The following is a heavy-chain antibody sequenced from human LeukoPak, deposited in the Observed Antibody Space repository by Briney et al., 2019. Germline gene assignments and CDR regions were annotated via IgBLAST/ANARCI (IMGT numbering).Heavy chain of an antibody. J-gene: IGHJ5*02. CDR1: GFTFSTNS. V-gene: IGHV3-64D*08. Sequence: PGGSLRLSCSASGFTFSTNSMHWVRQAPGKGLEFVSAITSNGGSTYYADSVKGRFTISRDNSKNTLYLQMCSLRAEDTAVYYCVTVGMTSIWSYLRFDPRGQGTLVSVSS. D-gene: IGHD1-26*01. CDR3: VTVGMTSIWSYLRFDP. CDR2: ITSNGGST.